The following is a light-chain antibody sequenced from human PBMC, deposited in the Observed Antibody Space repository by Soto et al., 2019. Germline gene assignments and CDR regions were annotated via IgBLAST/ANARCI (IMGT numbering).Light chain of an antibody. CDR1: SSDVGGYNF. CDR3: SSYAGSNNRYV. CDR2: EVT. Sequence: QSALTQPPSESGSPGQSVTISCTGTSSDVGGYNFVSWYQQHPGEAPKLIIYEVTKRPSGVPDRFSGSKSGNTASLTVSGLQTADEADYYCSSYAGSNNRYVFGSGTKVTVL. V-gene: IGLV2-8*01. J-gene: IGLJ1*01.